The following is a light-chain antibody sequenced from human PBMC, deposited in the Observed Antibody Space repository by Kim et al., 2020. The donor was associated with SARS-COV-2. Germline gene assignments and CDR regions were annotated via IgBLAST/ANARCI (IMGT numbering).Light chain of an antibody. V-gene: IGLV3-1*01. CDR2: QDT. CDR3: QAWDSSTKGV. Sequence: SYELTQPPSVSVSPGQTASITCAGDKMGDKYVPWYQQRPGQSPVLVIHQDTKRPSGIPERFSGSNSGNTATLTISGTQTMDQADYYCQAWDSSTKGVFGG. J-gene: IGLJ3*02. CDR1: KMGDKY.